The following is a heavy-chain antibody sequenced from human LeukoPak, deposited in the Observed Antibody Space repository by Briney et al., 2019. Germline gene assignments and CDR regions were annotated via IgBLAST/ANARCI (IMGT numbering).Heavy chain of an antibody. J-gene: IGHJ6*02. CDR3: ARDGPYCSGGSCYGMDV. D-gene: IGHD2-15*01. CDR2: ISSSSSYI. Sequence: PGGSLRLSCAASGFTFSSYSMDWVRQAPGKGLEWVSSISSSSSYIYYADSVKGRFTISRDNAKNSLYLQMNSLRAEDTAVYYCARDGPYCSGGSCYGMDVWGQGTTVTVSS. V-gene: IGHV3-21*01. CDR1: GFTFSSYS.